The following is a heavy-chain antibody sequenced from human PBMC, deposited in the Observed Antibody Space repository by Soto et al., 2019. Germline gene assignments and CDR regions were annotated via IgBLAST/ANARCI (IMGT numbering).Heavy chain of an antibody. D-gene: IGHD4-17*01. Sequence: EVQLLESGGGLVQPGGSLRLSCAASGFTFSSYAMSWVRQAPGKGLEWVSAISGSGGSTYYADSVKGRFTISRDNSKNTLYLQMNSLRADDTAVYYCASHPYGDYAYYFDYWGQGTMVTVSS. CDR2: ISGSGGST. V-gene: IGHV3-23*01. CDR1: GFTFSSYA. J-gene: IGHJ4*02. CDR3: ASHPYGDYAYYFDY.